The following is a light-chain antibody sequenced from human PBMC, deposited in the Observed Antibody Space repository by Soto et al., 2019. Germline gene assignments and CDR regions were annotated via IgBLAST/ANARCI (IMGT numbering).Light chain of an antibody. V-gene: IGKV1-39*01. J-gene: IGKJ4*01. CDR1: QRINNY. Sequence: DIQMTQSPSSLSASVGDRVTITCRASQRINNYLNWYQQKPGKAPNLLIYAASSLQSGVPSRFSGSGSGTDFTLTISSLQPADFATYYCQQSYSTPRGLTFGGGTKVEIK. CDR3: QQSYSTPRGLT. CDR2: AAS.